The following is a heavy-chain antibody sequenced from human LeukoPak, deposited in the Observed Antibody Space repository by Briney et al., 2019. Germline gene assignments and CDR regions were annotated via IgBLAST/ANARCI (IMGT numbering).Heavy chain of an antibody. D-gene: IGHD2-15*01. CDR3: ARIYCSGGSCTFDY. V-gene: IGHV3-7*04. J-gene: IGHJ4*02. Sequence: PGGSLRLSCAASGFTFSSYWMTWVRQAPGKGLEWVASIKPDGSDKYYADSVKGRFTISRDNAKNSLYLQMNSLRAEDTPVYYCARIYCSGGSCTFDYWGQGTLVTVSS. CDR2: IKPDGSDK. CDR1: GFTFSSYW.